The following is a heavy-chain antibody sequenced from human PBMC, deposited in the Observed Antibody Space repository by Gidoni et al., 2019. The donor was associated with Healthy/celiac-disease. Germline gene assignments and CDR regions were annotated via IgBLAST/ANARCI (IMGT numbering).Heavy chain of an antibody. CDR3: TTALRGAFDI. Sequence: AASGFTFSNAWMSWVRQAPGKGLEWVGRIKSKTDGGTTEYAAPVKGRFTNSRDDSRNTLYLQMNSQKTEDTAVYYCTTALRGAFDIWGQGTMVTVSS. CDR1: GFTFSNAW. CDR2: IKSKTDGGTT. J-gene: IGHJ3*02. V-gene: IGHV3-15*01. D-gene: IGHD4-17*01.